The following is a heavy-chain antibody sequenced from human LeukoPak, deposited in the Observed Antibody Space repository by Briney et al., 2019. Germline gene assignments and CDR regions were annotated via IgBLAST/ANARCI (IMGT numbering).Heavy chain of an antibody. CDR2: INHSGST. V-gene: IGHV4-39*07. J-gene: IGHJ6*02. CDR1: GGSISSSSYY. CDR3: ARIPWRGCSSTSCYTYYYYGMDV. D-gene: IGHD2-2*02. Sequence: SETLSLTCTVSGGSISSSSYYWGWIRQPPGKGLEWIGEINHSGSTNYNPSLKSRVTISVDTSKNQFSLKLSSVTAADTAVYYCARIPWRGCSSTSCYTYYYYGMDVWGQGTTVTVSS.